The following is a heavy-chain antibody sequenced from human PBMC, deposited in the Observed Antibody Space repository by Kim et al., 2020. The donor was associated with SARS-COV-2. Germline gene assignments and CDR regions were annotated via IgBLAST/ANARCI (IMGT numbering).Heavy chain of an antibody. V-gene: IGHV3-30*04. CDR2: ISYDGSNK. CDR3: ARALLGVRGVIRAYFDY. CDR1: GFTFSSYA. D-gene: IGHD3-10*01. Sequence: GGSLRLSCAASGFTFSSYAMHWVRQAPGKGLEWVAVISYDGSNKYYADSVKGRFTISRDNSKNTLYLQMNSLRAEDTAVYYCARALLGVRGVIRAYFDYWGQGNLVTVSS. J-gene: IGHJ4*02.